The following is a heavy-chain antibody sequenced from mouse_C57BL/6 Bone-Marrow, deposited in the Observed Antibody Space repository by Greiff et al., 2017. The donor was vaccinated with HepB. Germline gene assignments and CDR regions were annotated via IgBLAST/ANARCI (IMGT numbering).Heavy chain of an antibody. CDR1: GFTFTDYY. D-gene: IGHD1-1*02. CDR2: IRNKANGYTT. V-gene: IGHV7-3*01. Sequence: EVQRVESGGGLVQPGGSLSLSCAASGFTFTDYYMSWVRQPPGKALEWLGFIRNKANGYTTEYSASVKGRFTISRDNSQRILYLQLNALRAEDSATFYCASSCGPFAYWGQGTLVTVSS. J-gene: IGHJ3*01. CDR3: ASSCGPFAY.